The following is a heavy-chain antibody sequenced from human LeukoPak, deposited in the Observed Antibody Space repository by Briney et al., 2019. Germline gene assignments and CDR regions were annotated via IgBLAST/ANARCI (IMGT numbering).Heavy chain of an antibody. Sequence: QPGGSLRLSCAASGFTLSSYGMHWVRQAPGKGLEWVAVIWYDGSNKYYADSVKGRFTISRDNSKNTLYLQMNSLRAEDTAVYYCAKDGPWVYYDSSGSYAFDIWGQGTMVTVSS. CDR1: GFTLSSYG. V-gene: IGHV3-33*06. J-gene: IGHJ3*02. CDR3: AKDGPWVYYDSSGSYAFDI. CDR2: IWYDGSNK. D-gene: IGHD3-22*01.